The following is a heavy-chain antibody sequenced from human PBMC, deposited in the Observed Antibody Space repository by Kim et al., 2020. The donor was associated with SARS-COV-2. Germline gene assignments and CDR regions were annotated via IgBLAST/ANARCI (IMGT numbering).Heavy chain of an antibody. J-gene: IGHJ6*01. D-gene: IGHD2-15*01. CDR3: AKHRGDGRPFYYDIDV. Sequence: GGSLRLSCAASGFTFSSYAMSWVRQAPGKGLQWVSVICGTCDNTFYAHSVKGRFTISRDNSKNTLYLQMNSLRAEDTAVYFCAKHRGDGRPFYYDIDVWG. V-gene: IGHV3-23*01. CDR1: GFTFSSYA. CDR2: ICGTCDNT.